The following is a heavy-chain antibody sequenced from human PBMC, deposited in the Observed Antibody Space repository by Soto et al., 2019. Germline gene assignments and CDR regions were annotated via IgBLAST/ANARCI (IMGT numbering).Heavy chain of an antibody. CDR2: IYYSGST. V-gene: IGHV4-59*12. J-gene: IGHJ4*02. CDR1: GGTISSWY. Sequence: SETLSLTCTVSGGTISSWYWSWIRQPPGKGLEWIGYIYYSGSTNCNPSLKSRVTISVDTSKNQFSLKLSSVTAADTAVYYCARDLRIALAGTGLHFDYWGQGTLVTVSS. D-gene: IGHD6-19*01. CDR3: ARDLRIALAGTGLHFDY.